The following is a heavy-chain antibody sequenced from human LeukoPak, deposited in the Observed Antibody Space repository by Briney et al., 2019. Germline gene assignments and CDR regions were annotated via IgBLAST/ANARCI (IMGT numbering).Heavy chain of an antibody. J-gene: IGHJ4*02. CDR3: ARDLAGDYFDY. CDR1: GFTFSSYA. V-gene: IGHV3-30-3*01. D-gene: IGHD6-19*01. Sequence: GGSLRLSCAASGFTFSSYAMHWVRQAPGKGLEWVAVISYDGSNKYYADSVKGRFTISRDNSKNTLYLQMNSLRAEDTAVYYCARDLAGDYFDYWGQGTLVTVSS. CDR2: ISYDGSNK.